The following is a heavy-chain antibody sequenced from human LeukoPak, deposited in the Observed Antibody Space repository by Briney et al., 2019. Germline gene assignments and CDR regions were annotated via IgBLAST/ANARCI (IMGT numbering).Heavy chain of an antibody. D-gene: IGHD5-24*01. CDR2: IYYSGNT. CDR1: GGSISSSSYY. CDR3: ARPLMATKEIDY. Sequence: SETLSLTCTVSGGSISSSSYYWGWIRQPPGKGLERIGSIYYSGNTYYNPSLKSRVTISVDTSKNQFSLKLSSVTAADTAVYYCARPLMATKEIDYWGQGTLVTVSS. J-gene: IGHJ4*02. V-gene: IGHV4-39*01.